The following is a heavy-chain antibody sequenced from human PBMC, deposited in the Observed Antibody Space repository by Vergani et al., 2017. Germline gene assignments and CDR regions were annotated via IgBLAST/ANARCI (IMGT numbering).Heavy chain of an antibody. V-gene: IGHV3-48*01. Sequence: EVQLVESGGGLVQPGGSLRLSCAASGFTFSSYSMNWVRQAPGKGLEWVSYISSSSSTIYYADSVKGRFTISRDNAKNSLYLQMNSLRAEDTAVYYCARAPRAHCSSTSCYRSDVFDIWGQGTMVTVSS. CDR2: ISSSSSTI. J-gene: IGHJ3*02. CDR3: ARAPRAHCSSTSCYRSDVFDI. CDR1: GFTFSSYS. D-gene: IGHD2-2*02.